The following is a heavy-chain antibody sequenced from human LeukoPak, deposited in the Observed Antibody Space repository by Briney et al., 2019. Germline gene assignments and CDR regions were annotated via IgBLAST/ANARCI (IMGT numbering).Heavy chain of an antibody. CDR3: ARGSSDSSGWYNFDY. J-gene: IGHJ4*02. V-gene: IGHV4-59*01. Sequence: PPETLSLTCTVSGGSISSYYWSWIRQPPGKGLEWIGYIYYSGSTNYNPSLKSRVTISVDTSKNQFSLKLSSVTAADTAVYYCARGSSDSSGWYNFDYWGQGTLVTVSS. CDR2: IYYSGST. D-gene: IGHD6-19*01. CDR1: GGSISSYY.